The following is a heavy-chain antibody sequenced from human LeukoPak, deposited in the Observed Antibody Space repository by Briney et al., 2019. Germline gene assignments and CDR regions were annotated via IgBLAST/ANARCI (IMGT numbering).Heavy chain of an antibody. D-gene: IGHD1-26*01. J-gene: IGHJ6*03. V-gene: IGHV4-39*01. Sequence: SETLSLTCTVSGGSISSSSYYWGWIRQPPGKGLEWIGSIYYSGSTYYNPSLKSRVTISVDTSKNQFSLKLSSVTAADTAVYYCARQEWGGPTYYYYYYMDVWAKGPRSPSP. CDR1: GGSISSSSYY. CDR3: ARQEWGGPTYYYYYYMDV. CDR2: IYYSGST.